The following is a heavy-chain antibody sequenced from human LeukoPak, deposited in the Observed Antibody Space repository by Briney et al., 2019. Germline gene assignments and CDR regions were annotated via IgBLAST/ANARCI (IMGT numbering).Heavy chain of an antibody. CDR2: LYYNGNT. V-gene: IGHV4-39*02. CDR3: TRSSDFGGYYFYYYMDV. Sequence: PSETLPLTCTVSGGSFSNNYNWDWIRQPPGKGLEWIGSLYYNGNTYYNPSLKSRLTISVDTSKSHFSLQLRSVAAEDTAVYFCTRSSDFGGYYFYYYMDVWGKGTTVSVSS. D-gene: IGHD4-23*01. J-gene: IGHJ6*03. CDR1: GGSFSNNYN.